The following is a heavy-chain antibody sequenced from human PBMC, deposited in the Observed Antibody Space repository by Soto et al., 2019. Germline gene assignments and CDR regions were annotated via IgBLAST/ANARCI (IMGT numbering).Heavy chain of an antibody. CDR2: VSHDGTKE. Sequence: GGSLRLSCASSGFVFYDYPIHCVRQAPGKGLEWVAVVSHDGTKEYYSDSVKGRFSISRDNSNNTAFLQMNSLRAEDTAIYYCARESTTTPFDHWGQGTRVTVSS. V-gene: IGHV3-30-3*01. CDR3: ARESTTTPFDH. D-gene: IGHD1-1*01. CDR1: GFVFYDYP. J-gene: IGHJ4*02.